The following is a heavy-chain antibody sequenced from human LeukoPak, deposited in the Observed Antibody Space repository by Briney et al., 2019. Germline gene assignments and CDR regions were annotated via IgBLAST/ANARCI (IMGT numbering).Heavy chain of an antibody. CDR2: MNPNSGNT. Sequence: ASVKVSCKASGYIFTSYNINWVRQATGQGLEWMGWMNPNSGNTGYAQKFQGRVTMTRNTSISTAYMELSSLRSEDTAIYYCARGGTGSSWYGAYNWFDPWGQGTLVTVSS. CDR3: ARGGTGSSWYGAYNWFDP. V-gene: IGHV1-8*01. D-gene: IGHD6-13*01. J-gene: IGHJ5*02. CDR1: GYIFTSYN.